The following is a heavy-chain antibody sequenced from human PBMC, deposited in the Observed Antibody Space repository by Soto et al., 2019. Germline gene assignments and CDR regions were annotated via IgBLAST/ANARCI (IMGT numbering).Heavy chain of an antibody. D-gene: IGHD3-10*01. CDR2: ISAYNGNT. J-gene: IGHJ5*02. Sequence: ASVKVSCKASGYTFTSYGISWVRQAPGQGLERMGWISAYNGNTNYAQKLQGRVTMTTDTSTSTAYMELRSLRSDDTAVYYCARANEGGPRGYNWFDPWGQGTLVTVSS. V-gene: IGHV1-18*01. CDR1: GYTFTSYG. CDR3: ARANEGGPRGYNWFDP.